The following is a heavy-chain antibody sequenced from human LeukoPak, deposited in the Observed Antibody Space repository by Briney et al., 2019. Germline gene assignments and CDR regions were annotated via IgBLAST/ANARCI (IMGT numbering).Heavy chain of an antibody. V-gene: IGHV1-8*01. Sequence: RASVKVSCKASGYTFTSYDINWVRQATGQGLEWMGWMNPNSGNTGYAQKFQGRVTMTRNTSISTAYMELSSLRSEDTAVYYCARDAKDIVVVPAVPRWAHGFDPWGQGTLVTVSS. CDR2: MNPNSGNT. CDR3: ARDAKDIVVVPAVPRWAHGFDP. D-gene: IGHD2-2*01. J-gene: IGHJ5*02. CDR1: GYTFTSYD.